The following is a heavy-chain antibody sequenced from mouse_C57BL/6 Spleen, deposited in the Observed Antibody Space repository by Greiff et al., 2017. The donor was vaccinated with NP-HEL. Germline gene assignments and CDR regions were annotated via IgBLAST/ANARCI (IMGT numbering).Heavy chain of an antibody. V-gene: IGHV1-54*01. J-gene: IGHJ4*01. D-gene: IGHD2-1*01. CDR3: ARGGNPFYAMDY. CDR1: GYAFTNYL. CDR2: INPGSGGT. Sequence: VQLQQSGAELVRPGTSVKVSCKASGYAFTNYLIEWVKQRPGQGLEWIGVINPGSGGTNYNEKFKGKATLTADKSSSTAYMQLSSLTSEDSAVYFWARGGNPFYAMDYWGQGTSVTVSS.